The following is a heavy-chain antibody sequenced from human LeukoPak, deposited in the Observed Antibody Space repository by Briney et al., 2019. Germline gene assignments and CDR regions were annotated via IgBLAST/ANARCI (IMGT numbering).Heavy chain of an antibody. CDR2: INPNSGGT. J-gene: IGHJ4*02. CDR3: AREADDYGDY. V-gene: IGHV1-2*04. Sequence: EASVNVSCKASGYTFTGYYMHWVRQAPGQGLEWMGWINPNSGGTNYEQKFQGWVTMTRETSISTAYMELSRLRSDDTAVYYCAREADDYGDYWGQGTLVTVSS. CDR1: GYTFTGYY.